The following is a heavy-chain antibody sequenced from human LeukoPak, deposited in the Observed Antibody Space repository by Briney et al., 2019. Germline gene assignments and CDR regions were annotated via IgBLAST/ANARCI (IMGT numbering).Heavy chain of an antibody. J-gene: IGHJ6*04. Sequence: SETLSLTCTVSGGSVSSGSYYWGWIRQPPGKGLEWIGYIYYSGSTNYNPSLKSRVTISVDTSKNQFSLKLSSVTAADTAVYYCAREVWGTVTQNYHGMDVWGKGTTVTVSS. CDR2: IYYSGST. D-gene: IGHD4-17*01. V-gene: IGHV4-61*01. CDR1: GGSVSSGSYY. CDR3: AREVWGTVTQNYHGMDV.